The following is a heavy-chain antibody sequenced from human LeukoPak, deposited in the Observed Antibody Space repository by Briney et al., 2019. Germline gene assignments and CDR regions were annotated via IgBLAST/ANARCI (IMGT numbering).Heavy chain of an antibody. Sequence: TSETLSLTCTVSGGSISSYYWSWIRQPAGKGLEWIGRIYTSGSTNYNPPRKSRVTISVDTSKNQFSLKLSSVTAADTAVYYCARERWFGELTYYFDYWGQGTLVTVSS. V-gene: IGHV4-4*07. CDR1: GGSISSYY. CDR2: IYTSGST. CDR3: ARERWFGELTYYFDY. J-gene: IGHJ4*02. D-gene: IGHD3-10*01.